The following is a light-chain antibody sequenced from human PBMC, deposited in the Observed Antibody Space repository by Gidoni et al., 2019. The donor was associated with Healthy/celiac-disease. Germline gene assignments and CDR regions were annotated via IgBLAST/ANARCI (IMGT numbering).Light chain of an antibody. CDR2: SNN. J-gene: IGLJ1*01. CDR3: AAWDDSLNGSYV. V-gene: IGLV1-44*01. Sequence: QSVLTQPTSALGTPGQRVTISCSGSSSNIGSNTVNWYQQLPGTAPKLLIYSNNQRPSGVPDRFSGSKSGTSASLAISGLQSEDEADYYCAAWDDSLNGSYVFGTGTKVTVL. CDR1: SSNIGSNT.